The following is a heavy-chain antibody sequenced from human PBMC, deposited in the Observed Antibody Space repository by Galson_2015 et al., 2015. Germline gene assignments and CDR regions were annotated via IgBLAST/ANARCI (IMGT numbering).Heavy chain of an antibody. Sequence: SLRLSCAASGFTFSSYAMSWVRQAPGKGLEWVSAISGSGGSTYYADSVKGRFTISRDNSKNTLYLQMNSLRAEDTAVYYCASPLGSGSYMFPGGYWGQGTLVTVSS. D-gene: IGHD3-10*01. CDR3: ASPLGSGSYMFPGGY. J-gene: IGHJ4*02. V-gene: IGHV3-23*01. CDR2: ISGSGGST. CDR1: GFTFSSYA.